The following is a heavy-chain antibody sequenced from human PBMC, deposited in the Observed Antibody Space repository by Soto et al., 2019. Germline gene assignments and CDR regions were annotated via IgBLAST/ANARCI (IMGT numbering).Heavy chain of an antibody. D-gene: IGHD5-12*01. J-gene: IGHJ5*02. Sequence: GGSLRLSCAASGFTFSSYAMHWVRQAPGKGLEWVAVISYDGSNKYYADSVKGRFTISRDNSKNTLYLQMNSLRAEDTAVYYCARAARGYDYLDWFDPWGQGTLVTVSS. CDR1: GFTFSSYA. CDR2: ISYDGSNK. V-gene: IGHV3-30-3*01. CDR3: ARAARGYDYLDWFDP.